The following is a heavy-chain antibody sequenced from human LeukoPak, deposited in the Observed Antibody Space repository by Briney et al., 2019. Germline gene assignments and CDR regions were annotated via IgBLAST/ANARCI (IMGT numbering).Heavy chain of an antibody. J-gene: IGHJ5*02. CDR1: GYTFTGYY. CDR3: ARDRVTMVRGVINWFDP. CDR2: INPNSGGT. V-gene: IGHV1-2*02. D-gene: IGHD3-10*01. Sequence: ASVKVSCKASGYTFTGYYMHWVRQAPGQGLEWMGWINPNSGGTNYAQKFQGRVTMTRDTSISTAYMELSRLRSDDTAVYYCARDRVTMVRGVINWFDPWGQGTLVTVS.